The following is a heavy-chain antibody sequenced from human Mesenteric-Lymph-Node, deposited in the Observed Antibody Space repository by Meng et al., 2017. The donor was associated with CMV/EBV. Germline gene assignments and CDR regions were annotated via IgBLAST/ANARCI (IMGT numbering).Heavy chain of an antibody. CDR3: ARDVDTAMVFDY. D-gene: IGHD5-18*01. V-gene: IGHV6-1*01. J-gene: IGHJ4*02. CDR1: EDSVTSNSAA. Sequence: EDSVTSNSAAWNWIRQSPSRGLEWLGRTYYRSKWYNDYAVSVKSRITINPDTSKNQFSLQLNSVTPEDTAVYYCARDVDTAMVFDYWGQGTLVTVSS. CDR2: TYYRSKWYN.